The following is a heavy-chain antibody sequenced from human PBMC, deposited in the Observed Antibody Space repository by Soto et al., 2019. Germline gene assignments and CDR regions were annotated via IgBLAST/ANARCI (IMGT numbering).Heavy chain of an antibody. J-gene: IGHJ4*02. CDR2: IIGSGVTT. CDR1: GFIFRNYV. CDR3: ARRDCGSGTNCEFGAPAFAY. D-gene: IGHD2-21*01. Sequence: PGGSLRLSCTASGFIFRNYVMTWVRQAPGKGLECVSIIIGSGVTTYYTDSLKGRFTISRDNPKNTLYLQMSSLSAADTAVYYCARRDCGSGTNCEFGAPAFAYWGQGNLVTVSS. V-gene: IGHV3-23*01.